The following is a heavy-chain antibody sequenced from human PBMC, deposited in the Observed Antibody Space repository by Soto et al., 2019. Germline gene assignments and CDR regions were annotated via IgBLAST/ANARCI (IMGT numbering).Heavy chain of an antibody. CDR3: AREKTPMSPHYFYYGTDV. Sequence: SETPALTFTVSDGSLRGYAWSWIRQSPGKGLEWIGYVYSGGGTNYSPSFMGRVTISVDTTDNQFSLKLNSVTAADTAVYYCAREKTPMSPHYFYYGTDVWGQGTTVTVSS. V-gene: IGHV4-59*01. D-gene: IGHD3-9*01. CDR2: VYSGGGT. CDR1: DGSLRGYA. J-gene: IGHJ6*02.